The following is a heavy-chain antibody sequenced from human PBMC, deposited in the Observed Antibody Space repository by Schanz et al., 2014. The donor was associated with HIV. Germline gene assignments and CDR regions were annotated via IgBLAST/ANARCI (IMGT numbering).Heavy chain of an antibody. J-gene: IGHJ4*02. Sequence: QVQLVESGGGVVQPGRSLRLSCVASGFTFDNYGMHWVRQAPGKGLEWVAVMSYDGIRKNYADSVKGRFTISRDNSKNTLNLQMTTLRIDDTAVYYCAKPEYDSRGNSQSHFDYWGQGTLVTVSS. CDR1: GFTFDNYG. D-gene: IGHD3-22*01. CDR2: MSYDGIRK. CDR3: AKPEYDSRGNSQSHFDY. V-gene: IGHV3-30*18.